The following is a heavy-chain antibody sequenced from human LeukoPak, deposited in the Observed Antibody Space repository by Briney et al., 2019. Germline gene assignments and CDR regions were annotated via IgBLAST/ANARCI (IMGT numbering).Heavy chain of an antibody. J-gene: IGHJ4*02. CDR2: IHNGGSST. D-gene: IGHD5-18*01. CDR3: ARDHNYAFDN. CDR1: GLTFSSYG. V-gene: IGHV3-48*04. Sequence: HPGGSPRLSCAASGLTFSSYGMTWVRQAPGKGLEWVSSIHNGGSSTYYADSVKGRFTISADNAKNSLYLQMNSLRVEDTAVYYCARDHNYAFDNWGQGTLVSVSS.